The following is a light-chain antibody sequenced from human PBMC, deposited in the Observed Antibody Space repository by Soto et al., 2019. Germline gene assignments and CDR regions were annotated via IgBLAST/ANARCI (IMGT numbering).Light chain of an antibody. Sequence: DIQMTQCPSSLSASVRDRVTITCQASQDITNYLNWYKQKPGKAPRVXRYDASSLETGVPSRFSGSGSGTDFTFTISSLQPEDIATYYCQHYDHLPITFGQGTRLEIK. CDR2: DAS. CDR1: QDITNY. CDR3: QHYDHLPIT. J-gene: IGKJ5*01. V-gene: IGKV1-33*01.